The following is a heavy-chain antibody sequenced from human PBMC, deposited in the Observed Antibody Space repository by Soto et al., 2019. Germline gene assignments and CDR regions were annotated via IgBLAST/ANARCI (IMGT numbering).Heavy chain of an antibody. J-gene: IGHJ6*02. Sequence: EVQLVESGGDLVKPGGSLRLSCAASGFNFRNHAMTWVRQAPGKGPEWVSSISRSGDITYYVDSVKGRFIISRDNSKNTLYLQMNGLSAEDAAIYYCVKDWSGEKCPCMDVWGQGTTVTVS. V-gene: IGHV3-23*04. CDR3: VKDWSGEKCPCMDV. CDR1: GFNFRNHA. CDR2: ISRSGDIT. D-gene: IGHD3-3*01.